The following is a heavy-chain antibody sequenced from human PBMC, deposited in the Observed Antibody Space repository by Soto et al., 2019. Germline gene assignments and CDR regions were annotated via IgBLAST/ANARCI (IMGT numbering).Heavy chain of an antibody. J-gene: IGHJ4*02. Sequence: EVQLVESGGGLVQPRGSLRLSCAASGFIFTSYSMNWVRQAPGKGLEWLSYIRIDSNHIGYADSVRGRFTISSDIAKNSLYLQMNSLRDEDTAVYYCARDLSYAFDYWGQGTLVTVSS. CDR3: ARDLSYAFDY. CDR2: IRIDSNHI. V-gene: IGHV3-48*02. CDR1: GFIFTSYS. D-gene: IGHD1-26*01.